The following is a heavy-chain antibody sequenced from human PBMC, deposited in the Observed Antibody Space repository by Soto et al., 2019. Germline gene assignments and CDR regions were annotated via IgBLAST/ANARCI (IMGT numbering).Heavy chain of an antibody. J-gene: IGHJ6*02. CDR3: ARVKWLVPAAIKPKSYYYGMDV. CDR1: GFTFSSYW. CDR2: INSDGSST. Sequence: GGSLRLSCAASGFTFSSYWMHWVRQAPGKGLVWVSRINSDGSSTSYADSVKGRFTISRDNAKNTLYLQMNSLRAEDTAVYYCARVKWLVPAAIKPKSYYYGMDVWGQGTTVTVSS. V-gene: IGHV3-74*01. D-gene: IGHD2-2*01.